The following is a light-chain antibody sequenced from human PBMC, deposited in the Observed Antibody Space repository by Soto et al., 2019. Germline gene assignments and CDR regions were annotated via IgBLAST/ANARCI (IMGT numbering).Light chain of an antibody. CDR1: QSVSSY. CDR3: PQRSDWPLT. Sequence: DIVMTQSPESLAVSLGERATLSCRASQSVSSYLDWFQQKPGQAPRLLIYDASNRATGIPARFSGSGSGTDFTLTITSLDPEDIAIYYCPQRSDWPLTFGGGTKVDI. J-gene: IGKJ4*01. CDR2: DAS. V-gene: IGKV3-11*01.